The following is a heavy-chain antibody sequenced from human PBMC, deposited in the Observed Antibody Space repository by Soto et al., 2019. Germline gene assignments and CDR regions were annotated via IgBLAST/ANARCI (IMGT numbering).Heavy chain of an antibody. J-gene: IGHJ4*02. CDR2: IYYSGST. CDR1: GGSISSSSYY. Sequence: PSETLSLTCTVSGGSISSSSYYWGWIRQPPGKGLGWIGSIYYSGSTYYNLSLKSRVTISVDTSKNQFSLKLSSVTAADTAVYFCARIPGYCSGDSCRIDYWGQGTLVTSPQ. D-gene: IGHD2-15*01. V-gene: IGHV4-39*01. CDR3: ARIPGYCSGDSCRIDY.